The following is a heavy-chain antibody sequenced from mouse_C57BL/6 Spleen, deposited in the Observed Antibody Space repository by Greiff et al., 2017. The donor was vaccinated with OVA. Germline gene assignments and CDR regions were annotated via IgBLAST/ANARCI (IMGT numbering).Heavy chain of an antibody. J-gene: IGHJ2*01. Sequence: QVQLQQPGAELVRPGSSVKLSCKASGYTFTSYWMDWVKQRPGQGLEWIGNIYPSDSETHYNQKFKDKATLTVDKSSSTAYMQLSSLTSEDSAVYYCARSPYGPRGYWGQGTTRTVSS. CDR1: GYTFTSYW. CDR2: IYPSDSET. CDR3: ARSPYGPRGY. D-gene: IGHD1-1*02. V-gene: IGHV1-61*01.